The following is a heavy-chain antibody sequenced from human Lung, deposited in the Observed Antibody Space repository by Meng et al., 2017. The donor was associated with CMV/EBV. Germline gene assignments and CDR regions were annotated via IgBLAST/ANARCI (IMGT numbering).Heavy chain of an antibody. J-gene: IGHJ4*02. Sequence: LQESCPGLVQPSWDLSLTCCVSGVSFSSDFRWSWVRQPPGKGLEWIGDIDDSGSTNYKPSLDSRISISLDKSKNHFSLKVNSVTAADTAVYYCARGKQDACELLAYWGQGALVTVSS. V-gene: IGHV4-4*02. D-gene: IGHD1-26*01. CDR3: ARGKQDACELLAY. CDR2: IDDSGST. CDR1: GVSFSSDFR.